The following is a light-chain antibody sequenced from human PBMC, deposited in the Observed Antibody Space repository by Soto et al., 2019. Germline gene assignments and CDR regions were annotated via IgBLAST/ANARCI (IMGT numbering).Light chain of an antibody. Sequence: QSVLPQPPSLSAAPGQKVTISCAGNSSNIGSNDVSWYQQLPGKAPKLLIYENSQRPSGIPDRFSGSKSGTSATLGITGLQTGDEADYYCGTWDSSLIALFGTGTKVTVL. CDR3: GTWDSSLIAL. CDR2: ENS. V-gene: IGLV1-51*02. J-gene: IGLJ1*01. CDR1: SSNIGSND.